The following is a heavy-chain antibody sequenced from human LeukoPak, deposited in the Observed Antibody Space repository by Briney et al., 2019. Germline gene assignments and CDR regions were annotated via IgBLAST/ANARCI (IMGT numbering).Heavy chain of an antibody. V-gene: IGHV3-7*01. J-gene: IGHJ4*02. D-gene: IGHD6-19*01. CDR2: IKEDGSEK. CDR3: ARHMGWLAFDY. Sequence: PGGSLRLSCAASGFTFSSYWMTWVRQAPGKGLEWVANIKEDGSEKYYVDSVKGRFTISRDNAKNSLYLQMNTLRAEDTAVYYCARHMGWLAFDYWGQGTLVTVSS. CDR1: GFTFSSYW.